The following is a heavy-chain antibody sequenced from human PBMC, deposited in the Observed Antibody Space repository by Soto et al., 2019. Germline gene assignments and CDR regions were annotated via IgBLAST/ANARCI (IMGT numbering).Heavy chain of an antibody. CDR1: GFTFSNYA. V-gene: IGHV3-23*01. Sequence: VQLLESGGGLVQPGGSLRLSCAASGFTFSNYAVTWVRQTPGKGLEWVSGISGSGGGTYYADSVKGRFTISRDNSKSTLYLQMNGLRAGDTAVYYCAKVSLGATTITDYYYYGLDVWGQGTTVTVSS. J-gene: IGHJ6*02. D-gene: IGHD1-26*01. CDR3: AKVSLGATTITDYYYYGLDV. CDR2: ISGSGGGT.